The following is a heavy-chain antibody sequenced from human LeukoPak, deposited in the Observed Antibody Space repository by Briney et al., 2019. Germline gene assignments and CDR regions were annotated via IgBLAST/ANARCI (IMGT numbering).Heavy chain of an antibody. CDR2: ISSSSSYI. D-gene: IGHD3-22*01. Sequence: GGSLRLSCAASGFTFSSDSMNWVRQAPGKGLGWVSSISSSSSYIYYADSVKGRFTISRDNAKNPLYLQMNSLRAEDTAVYYCARDPSYYYDSSGYSSFDYWGQGTLVTVSS. V-gene: IGHV3-21*01. CDR3: ARDPSYYYDSSGYSSFDY. J-gene: IGHJ4*02. CDR1: GFTFSSDS.